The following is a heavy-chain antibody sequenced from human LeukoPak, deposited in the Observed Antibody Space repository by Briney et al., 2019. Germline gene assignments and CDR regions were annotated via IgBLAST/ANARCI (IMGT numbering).Heavy chain of an antibody. CDR1: GGSTSSISHH. J-gene: IGHJ3*02. CDR3: AREMIVGDAFDI. Sequence: SETLSLTCIVSGGSTSSISHHWGWIRQPPGKGLEWIASIYYAGNTYYNPSLKSRLTISIDTSKNQFSLKLSSVTAADTAVYYCAREMIVGDAFDIWGQGTMVTVSS. V-gene: IGHV4-39*07. D-gene: IGHD3-22*01. CDR2: IYYAGNT.